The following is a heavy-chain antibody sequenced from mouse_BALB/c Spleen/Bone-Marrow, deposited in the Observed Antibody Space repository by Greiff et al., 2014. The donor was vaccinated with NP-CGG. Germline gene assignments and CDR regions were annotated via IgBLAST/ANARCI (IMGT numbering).Heavy chain of an antibody. V-gene: IGHV14-4*02. CDR3: NGNYYAMDY. D-gene: IGHD2-1*01. CDR1: GFNIKDYY. Sequence: EVKVEESGAELVRSGASVKLSCTASGFNIKDYYMHWVKQRPEQGLEWIGWIDPENGDTEYAPKFQGKATMTADTSSNTAYPQLSSLTSEDTAVYYCNGNYYAMDYWGQGTSVTVSS. CDR2: IDPENGDT. J-gene: IGHJ4*01.